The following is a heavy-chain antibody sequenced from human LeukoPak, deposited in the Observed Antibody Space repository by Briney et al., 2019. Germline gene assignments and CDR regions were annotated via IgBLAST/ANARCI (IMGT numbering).Heavy chain of an antibody. CDR1: GGSFSAYY. D-gene: IGHD3-9*01. CDR3: ARSPLTGNYGDWFDP. CDR2: INHSGGT. V-gene: IGHV4-34*01. J-gene: IGHJ5*02. Sequence: PSETLSLTCGVSGGSFSAYYWSWIRQPPGKGLELIGEINHSGGTNYNPSLKSRVTISVDTSKNQFSLNLSSVTAADTAVYYCARSPLTGNYGDWFDPWGQGTLVIVSS.